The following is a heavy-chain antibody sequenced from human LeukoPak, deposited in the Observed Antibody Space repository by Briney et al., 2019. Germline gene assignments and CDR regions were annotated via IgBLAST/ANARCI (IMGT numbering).Heavy chain of an antibody. V-gene: IGHV3-23*01. CDR3: AKGGPRSSFDY. CDR1: GFTFSNYA. D-gene: IGHD6-6*01. Sequence: QPGGSLRLSCAASGFTFSNYAMSWVRQAPGQGLEWVSGFTGSGVSKYYADSVKGRFSVSRDNTKNTLYMHMNSLRVEDTAVYYCAKGGPRSSFDYWGQGTLVTVSS. CDR2: FTGSGVSK. J-gene: IGHJ4*02.